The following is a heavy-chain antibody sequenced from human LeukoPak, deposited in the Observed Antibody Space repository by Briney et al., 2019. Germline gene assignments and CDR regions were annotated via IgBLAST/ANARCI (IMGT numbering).Heavy chain of an antibody. J-gene: IGHJ6*02. CDR3: AREPTSYDFWSGSYYYYYYGMDV. V-gene: IGHV1-18*01. Sequence: GASVKVSCKASGYTFTSYGISWVRQAPGQGLEWMGWISAYNGNTNYAQKLQGRVTMTTGTSTSTAYMELRSLRSDDTAVYYCAREPTSYDFWSGSYYYYYYGMDVWGQGTTVTVSS. CDR1: GYTFTSYG. CDR2: ISAYNGNT. D-gene: IGHD3-3*01.